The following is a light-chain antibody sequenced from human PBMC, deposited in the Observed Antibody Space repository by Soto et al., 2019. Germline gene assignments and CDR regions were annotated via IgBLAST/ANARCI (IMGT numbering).Light chain of an antibody. CDR3: QQYSSNSA. J-gene: IGKJ1*01. Sequence: DIQMTQSPSTLSASVGDRVTITCRSSQSISSWLAWYQQKPGKAPKLLIYDASSLESGVPSRFSGSGSGTEFTLTISSLQPDDFATYYCQQYSSNSAFGPGTKVDIK. V-gene: IGKV1-5*01. CDR1: QSISSW. CDR2: DAS.